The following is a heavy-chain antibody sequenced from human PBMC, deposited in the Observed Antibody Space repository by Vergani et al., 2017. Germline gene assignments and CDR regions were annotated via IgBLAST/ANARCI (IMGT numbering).Heavy chain of an antibody. Sequence: QVQLQESGPGLVKPSETLSLTCAVSSYSISSGHYWGWIRQPPGKGLEWIGSMFHSGTTYYNPSLRSRVSISIDTSKNHFSLNLSSVTAADTAVYYCARGFDFGAGSYSGLVYWGQGTLVTVSS. CDR3: ARGFDFGAGSYSGLVY. V-gene: IGHV4-38-2*01. D-gene: IGHD3-10*01. CDR2: MFHSGTT. J-gene: IGHJ4*02. CDR1: SYSISSGHY.